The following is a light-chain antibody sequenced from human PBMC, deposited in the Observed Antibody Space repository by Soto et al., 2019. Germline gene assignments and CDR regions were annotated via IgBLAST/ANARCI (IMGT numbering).Light chain of an antibody. J-gene: IGLJ2*01. V-gene: IGLV2-14*01. Sequence: QSALTQPASVSGSPGQSITISCTGTSSDVGGYNYVSWYQQHPGKAPKLMIYDVSNRPSGVSTRFSGSKSGNTASLTISGLQAEYEADYSCSSYTSSDTLLFGGGTKLTVL. CDR3: SSYTSSDTLL. CDR2: DVS. CDR1: SSDVGGYNY.